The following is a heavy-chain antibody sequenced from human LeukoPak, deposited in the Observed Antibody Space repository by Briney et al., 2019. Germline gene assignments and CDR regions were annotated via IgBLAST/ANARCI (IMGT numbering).Heavy chain of an antibody. Sequence: GGSLRLSCAASGFTFSSYAMSWVRQAPGKGLEWVSAISGSGGSTYYADSVKGRFTISRDNSKNTPYLQMNSLKTEDTAVYYCTRHNSGDVWGSYRLYPNWFDPWGQGTLVTVSS. CDR2: ISGSGGST. CDR3: TRHNSGDVWGSYRLYPNWFDP. J-gene: IGHJ5*02. V-gene: IGHV3-23*01. D-gene: IGHD3-16*02. CDR1: GFTFSSYA.